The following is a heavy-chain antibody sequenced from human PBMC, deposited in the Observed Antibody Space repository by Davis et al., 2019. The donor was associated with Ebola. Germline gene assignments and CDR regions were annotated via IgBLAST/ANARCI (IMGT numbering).Heavy chain of an antibody. CDR1: GGTFSSYA. CDR3: ARGILDYLGSESYHSGGDY. Sequence: SVKVSCKASGGTFSSYAISWVRQAPGQGLEWMGGIIPIFGTANYAQKFQGRVTMTTDASTNTGYMEMRSLRSDDTAVYYCARGILDYLGSESYHSGGDYWGQGTLVTVSS. V-gene: IGHV1-69*05. CDR2: IIPIFGTA. J-gene: IGHJ4*02. D-gene: IGHD3-10*01.